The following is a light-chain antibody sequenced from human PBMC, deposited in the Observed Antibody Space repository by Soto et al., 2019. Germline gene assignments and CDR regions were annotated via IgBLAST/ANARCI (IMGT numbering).Light chain of an antibody. CDR2: GIS. J-gene: IGKJ2*01. CDR1: QSVTNRY. Sequence: ESVLTQSPGTLSLSPGERATLSCRASQSVTNRYFAWYQQRPGQAPRLLIYGISNRATGIPDRFSSSGSGTDFTRTISRLEPEDFVVYYCQQYSSLPLTFGQGTKFEVK. V-gene: IGKV3-20*01. CDR3: QQYSSLPLT.